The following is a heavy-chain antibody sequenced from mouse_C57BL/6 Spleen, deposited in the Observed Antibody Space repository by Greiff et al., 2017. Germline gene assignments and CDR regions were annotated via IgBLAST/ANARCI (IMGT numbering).Heavy chain of an antibody. D-gene: IGHD2-5*01. CDR2: IDPSDSYT. CDR3: ARSDYSNIYAMDY. J-gene: IGHJ4*01. CDR1: GYTFTSYW. Sequence: QVQLQQPGAELVMPGASVKLSCKASGYTFTSYWMHWVKQRPGPGLEWIGEIDPSDSYTNYNQKFKGKSTLTVDKSSSTAYMQLSSLTSEDSAVYYCARSDYSNIYAMDYWGQGTSVTVSS. V-gene: IGHV1-69*01.